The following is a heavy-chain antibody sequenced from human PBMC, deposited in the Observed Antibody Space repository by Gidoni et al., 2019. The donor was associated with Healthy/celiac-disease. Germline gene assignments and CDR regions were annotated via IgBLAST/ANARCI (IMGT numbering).Heavy chain of an antibody. CDR3: ARGDDIGAGY. D-gene: IGHD3-9*01. CDR1: GGSISSSSYY. CDR2: IYYSGST. J-gene: IGHJ4*02. V-gene: IGHV4-39*07. Sequence: QLQLQESGPGLVKPSETLSLTCTVSGGSISSSSYYWGWIRQPPGKGLEWVGSIYYSGSTYYNPSLKSRVTISVDTSKNQFSLKLSSVTAADTAVYYCARGDDIGAGYWGQGTLVTVSS.